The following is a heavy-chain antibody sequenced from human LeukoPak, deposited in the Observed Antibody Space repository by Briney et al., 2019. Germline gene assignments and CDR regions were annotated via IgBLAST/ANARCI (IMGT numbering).Heavy chain of an antibody. J-gene: IGHJ6*02. V-gene: IGHV3-23*01. CDR3: AKDRYYASGSPTRHYYGMDV. D-gene: IGHD3-10*01. CDR2: ISGSCGST. CDR1: GFTISSDT. Sequence: HAGGSLRLSCTASGFTISSDTMSWGGQAPGKGLERVSAISGSCGSTSYSDSVHGRFTISRDNSKNTLYLQMNRLRAGAAAVYYCAKDRYYASGSPTRHYYGMDVWGQGTTVTVSS.